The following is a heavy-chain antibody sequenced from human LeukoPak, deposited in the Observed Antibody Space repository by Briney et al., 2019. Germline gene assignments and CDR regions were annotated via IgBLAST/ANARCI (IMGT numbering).Heavy chain of an antibody. J-gene: IGHJ6*03. D-gene: IGHD3-10*01. Sequence: SETLSLTCAVYGGSFSGYYWSWIRQPPGKGLEWIGEINDIGNTNYDPSLRSRVTISVDTSKNQFSLSLTSATAADTAVYFCARLGSVGYYNYQYMDIWGNGTTVTVSS. CDR3: ARLGSVGYYNYQYMDI. V-gene: IGHV4-34*01. CDR1: GGSFSGYY. CDR2: INDIGNT.